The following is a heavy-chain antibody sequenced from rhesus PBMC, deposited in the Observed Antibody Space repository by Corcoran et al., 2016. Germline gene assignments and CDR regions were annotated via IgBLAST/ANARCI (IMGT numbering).Heavy chain of an antibody. D-gene: IGHD5-30*01. CDR3: ARGRLGYSRYSFVDFEF. J-gene: IGHJ1*01. CDR1: GGSISGYY. V-gene: IGHV4-165*02. Sequence: QVQLQESGPGLVKPSETLSLTCAVSGGSISGYYWHWISPPPVQGLEWIGYIGGSSGSTYYNPSLKSRVTISTDTSKNQFSLKLSSVTAADTAVYYCARGRLGYSRYSFVDFEFWGQGALVTVSS. CDR2: IGGSSGST.